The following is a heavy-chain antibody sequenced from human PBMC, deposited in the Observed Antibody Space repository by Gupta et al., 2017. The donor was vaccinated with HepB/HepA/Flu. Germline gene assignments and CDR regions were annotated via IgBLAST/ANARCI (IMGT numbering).Heavy chain of an antibody. Sequence: QVQLVQSGAEVKKPGASVKVSCKASGYTFTNYYMHWVRQAPGQGLEWVGMINPSGGYTKYAQKFQGRVTMTRDMSTTTVYMELSSLRSEDTALYYCARGRSGYCNFWGQGTLVTVSS. D-gene: IGHD3-3*01. CDR1: GYTFTNYY. V-gene: IGHV1-46*01. CDR2: INPSGGYT. J-gene: IGHJ1*01. CDR3: ARGRSGYCNF.